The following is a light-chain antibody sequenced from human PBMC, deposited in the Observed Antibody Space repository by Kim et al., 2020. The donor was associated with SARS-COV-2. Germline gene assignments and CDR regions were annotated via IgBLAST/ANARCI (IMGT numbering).Light chain of an antibody. CDR2: AAS. V-gene: IGKV1-8*01. CDR3: QQYYTYPPT. J-gene: IGKJ4*01. Sequence: AIRMTQSPSSFSASVGDRVTITCRASQGISTYLAWYQQKPGRAPNLLIYAASTLQSGVPSRFSGSGSGTDFTLTISCLQSEDFATYYCQQYYTYPPTFGGGTKVDIK. CDR1: QGISTY.